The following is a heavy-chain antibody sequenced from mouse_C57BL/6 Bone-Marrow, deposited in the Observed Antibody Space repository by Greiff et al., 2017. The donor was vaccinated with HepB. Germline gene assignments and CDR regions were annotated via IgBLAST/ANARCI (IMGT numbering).Heavy chain of an antibody. CDR1: GYTFTDYE. Sequence: QVHVKQSGAELVRPGASVTLSCKASGYTFTDYEMHWVKQTPVHGLEWIGAIDPETGGTAYNQKFKGKAILTADKSSSTAYMELRSLTSEDSAVYYCTTSTGPYYFDYWGQGTTLTVSS. D-gene: IGHD2-1*01. J-gene: IGHJ2*01. CDR3: TTSTGPYYFDY. CDR2: IDPETGGT. V-gene: IGHV1-15*01.